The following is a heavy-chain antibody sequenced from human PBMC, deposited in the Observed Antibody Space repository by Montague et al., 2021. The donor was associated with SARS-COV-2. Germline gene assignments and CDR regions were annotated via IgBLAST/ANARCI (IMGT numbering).Heavy chain of an antibody. CDR1: SDSVSSGKYF. CDR3: ARVGNYLGVY. D-gene: IGHD3-10*01. CDR2: IFYTGSA. V-gene: IGHV4-61*01. J-gene: IGHJ4*02. Sequence: SETLSLTCTVSSDSVSSGKYFWTWLRQPPGKGLEWIGYIFYTGSANSNPSLKSRVTISVATSNNQISLKLKSMSAADTAVYYCARVGNYLGVYWGQGSLVTVSS.